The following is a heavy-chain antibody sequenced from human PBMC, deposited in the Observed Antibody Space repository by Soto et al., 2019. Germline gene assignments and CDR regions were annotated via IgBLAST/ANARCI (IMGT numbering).Heavy chain of an antibody. CDR3: XXGTSIPASGXX. CDR1: GYTFTNYG. J-gene: IGHJ4*01. Sequence: QVQLVQSGAEVKKPGASVKVSCKASGYTFTNYGINWVRQAPGQGLEWLGWVSAYNGERRYAQRVQAXVIMTTDTXXXXXXXXXXSLRSDXXAVYXCXXGTSIPASGXXWGQXXL. V-gene: IGHV1-18*01. D-gene: IGHD2-2*02. CDR2: VSAYNGER.